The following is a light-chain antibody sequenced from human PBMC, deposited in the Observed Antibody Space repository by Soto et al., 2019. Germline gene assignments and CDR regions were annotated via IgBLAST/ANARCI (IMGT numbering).Light chain of an antibody. V-gene: IGKV3-20*01. CDR3: HQYAASPRT. J-gene: IGKJ1*01. CDR1: QSVGYNY. CDR2: GAS. Sequence: EIVLTQSPGTLSLSPGETATLSCRASQSVGYNYLGWFQQRLGQAPRLLIFGASRRATGVPDRFSGRGSGTDFTLTISRLELEDFAVYYCHQYAASPRTFGQGTKVEVK.